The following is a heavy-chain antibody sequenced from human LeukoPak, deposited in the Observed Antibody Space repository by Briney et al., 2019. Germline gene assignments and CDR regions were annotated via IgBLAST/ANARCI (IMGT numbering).Heavy chain of an antibody. V-gene: IGHV4-59*01. CDR3: ARTYYYDTSGYGFDY. CDR2: IYYSGST. D-gene: IGHD3-22*01. Sequence: TSETLSLTCTVSGGSISSYYWSWIRQPPGKGLEWIGYIYYSGSTNYNASLRSRVTISLDTSKSQFSLKLSSVTAADTAVYYCARTYYYDTSGYGFDYWGQGTLVTVSS. CDR1: GGSISSYY. J-gene: IGHJ4*02.